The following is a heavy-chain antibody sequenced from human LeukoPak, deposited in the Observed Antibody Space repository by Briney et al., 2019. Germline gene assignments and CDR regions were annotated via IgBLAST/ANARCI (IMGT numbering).Heavy chain of an antibody. CDR2: IMPISGTA. V-gene: IGHV1-69*06. J-gene: IGHJ4*02. CDR1: GGTFSSYD. D-gene: IGHD2-2*01. Sequence: SVKVSCKASGGTFSSYDISWVRQAPGQGLEWMGGIMPISGTANYAQKFQGRVTITADKPTNTAYMEMSSLRSEDTAVYYCASGRTDIVVVPATLRNYYFDYWGQGTLVTVSS. CDR3: ASGRTDIVVVPATLRNYYFDY.